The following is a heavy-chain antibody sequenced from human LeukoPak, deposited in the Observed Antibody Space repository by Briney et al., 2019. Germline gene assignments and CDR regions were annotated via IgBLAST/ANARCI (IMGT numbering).Heavy chain of an antibody. CDR1: GGTFSSYA. CDR2: IIPIFGTA. Sequence: ASVKVSCKASGGTFSSYAISWVRQTPGQGLEWMGGIIPIFGTANYAQKFQGRVTITADKSTSTAYMELSSLRSEDTAVYYCARAYGDFAPFDYWGQGTLVTVSS. V-gene: IGHV1-69*06. CDR3: ARAYGDFAPFDY. D-gene: IGHD4-17*01. J-gene: IGHJ4*02.